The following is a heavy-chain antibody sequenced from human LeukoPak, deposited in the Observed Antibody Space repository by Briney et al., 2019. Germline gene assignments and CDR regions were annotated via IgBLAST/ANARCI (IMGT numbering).Heavy chain of an antibody. CDR1: GYSISNGYY. J-gene: IGHJ3*02. V-gene: IGHV4-38-2*02. Sequence: PSETLSLTCTVSGYSISNGYYWGWIRQPPGKGLEWIGSIYHTGSTYYNLSLKSRFTISVDTSKNQFSLNLSSVTAADTAVYYCARDWNRRGNAFDIWGQGTMVTVSS. CDR3: ARDWNRRGNAFDI. CDR2: IYHTGST. D-gene: IGHD1-1*01.